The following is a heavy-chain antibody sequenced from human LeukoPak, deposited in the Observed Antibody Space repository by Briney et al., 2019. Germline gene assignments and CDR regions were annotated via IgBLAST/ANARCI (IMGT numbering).Heavy chain of an antibody. D-gene: IGHD2-2*01. V-gene: IGHV4-31*03. J-gene: IGHJ1*01. CDR3: ARLGSTLGAEYFQH. CDR2: IYYSGST. CDR1: GGSISSGGYY. Sequence: EASETLSLTCTVSGGSISSGGYYWSWIRQHPGKGLEWIGYIYYSGSTYYNPSLKSRVTITVDASKKQFSLKLSSVTAADTAVYYCARLGSTLGAEYFQHWGQGTLVTVSS.